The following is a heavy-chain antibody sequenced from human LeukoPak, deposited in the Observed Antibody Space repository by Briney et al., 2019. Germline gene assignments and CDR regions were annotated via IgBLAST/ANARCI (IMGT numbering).Heavy chain of an antibody. CDR3: VRGRDFWSGSFDC. V-gene: IGHV3-48*01. D-gene: IGHD3-3*01. Sequence: GGSLRLSCAASGFTVSSSYMSWVRQAPGKGLEWVSFISGTTNTIYYADSVKGRFTISTDSAKTSLYLQMTSLRVEDTAVYYCVRGRDFWSGSFDCWGQGTLVTVSS. CDR2: ISGTTNTI. J-gene: IGHJ4*02. CDR1: GFTVSSSY.